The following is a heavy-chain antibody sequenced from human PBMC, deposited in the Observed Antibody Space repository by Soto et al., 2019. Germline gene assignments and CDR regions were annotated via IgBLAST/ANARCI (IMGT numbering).Heavy chain of an antibody. CDR2: MSGVGGSI. J-gene: IGHJ4*02. V-gene: IGHV3-23*01. D-gene: IGHD1-26*01. CDR1: GFNFNNYA. Sequence: EVQLFESGGGVTPPGGSLRLSCVASGFNFNNYAMSWVRQAPGKGLEWVAAMSGVGGSIYYSDSVKGRFSISRDNSKNALCLQIGSLRADDTAVYYCANNHFTGGSSPGFGYYFQNWGQGPLVTGSA. CDR3: ANNHFTGGSSPGFGYYFQN.